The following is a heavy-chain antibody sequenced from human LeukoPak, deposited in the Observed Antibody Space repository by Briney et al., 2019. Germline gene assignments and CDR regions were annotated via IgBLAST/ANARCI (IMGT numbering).Heavy chain of an antibody. D-gene: IGHD3-3*01. J-gene: IGHJ4*02. CDR2: ISGSGGST. Sequence: GGSLRLSCAASGFTFSSYSMNWVRQAPGKGLEWVSAISGSGGSTYYADSVKGRFTISRDNSKNTLYLQMNSLRAEDTAVYYCAKVQNYDFWSGYYLPLYYFDYWGQGTLVTVSS. CDR3: AKVQNYDFWSGYYLPLYYFDY. CDR1: GFTFSSYS. V-gene: IGHV3-23*01.